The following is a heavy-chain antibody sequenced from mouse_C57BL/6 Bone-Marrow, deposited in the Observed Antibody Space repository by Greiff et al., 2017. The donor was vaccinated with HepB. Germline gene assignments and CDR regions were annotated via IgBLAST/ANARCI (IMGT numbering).Heavy chain of an antibody. CDR1: GYTFTSYW. Sequence: VQLQQPGAELVKPGASVKLSCKASGYTFTSYWMHWVKQRPGQGLEWIGMIHPNSGSTNYNEKFKSKATLTVDKSSSTAYMQLSSLTSEDSAVYYCAGGYDGLDYFDYWGQGTTLTVSS. CDR2: IHPNSGST. V-gene: IGHV1-64*01. D-gene: IGHD2-2*01. CDR3: AGGYDGLDYFDY. J-gene: IGHJ2*01.